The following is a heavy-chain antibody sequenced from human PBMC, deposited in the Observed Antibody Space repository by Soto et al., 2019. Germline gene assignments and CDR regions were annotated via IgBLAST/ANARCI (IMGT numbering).Heavy chain of an antibody. CDR2: IIPILGIA. J-gene: IGHJ4*02. Sequence: QVQLVQSGAEVQKPGSSVKVSCKASRGTFSSYTISWVRQAPGQGLEWMGRIIPILGIAKYAQKFQGRVTVTADTSTSTAYMELSSLRSEDTAAYYCARDLEGPLIDYWGQGTLVTVSS. CDR3: ARDLEGPLIDY. CDR1: RGTFSSYT. V-gene: IGHV1-69*08.